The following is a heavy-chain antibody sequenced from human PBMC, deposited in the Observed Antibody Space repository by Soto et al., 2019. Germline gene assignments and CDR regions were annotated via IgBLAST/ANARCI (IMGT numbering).Heavy chain of an antibody. J-gene: IGHJ6*02. Sequence: GGSLRLSCAASGFTFSSYAMHWVRQAPGKGLEWVAVISYDGSNKYYADSVKGRFTISRDNSKNTLYLQMNSLRAEDTAVYYCAREKIQLWLTHYYYYYYGMDVWGQGTTVTVSS. CDR1: GFTFSSYA. V-gene: IGHV3-30-3*01. CDR3: AREKIQLWLTHYYYYYYGMDV. D-gene: IGHD5-18*01. CDR2: ISYDGSNK.